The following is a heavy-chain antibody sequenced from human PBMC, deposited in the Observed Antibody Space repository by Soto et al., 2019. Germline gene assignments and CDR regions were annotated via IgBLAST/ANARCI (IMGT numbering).Heavy chain of an antibody. J-gene: IGHJ4*02. CDR3: AGSSFDY. Sequence: GGSLRLSCAASGFTFSSYGMHWVRQAPGKGLEWVAVISYDGSNKYYADSVKGRFTISRDNSKNTLYLQMNSLRAEDTAVYYCAGSSFDYWGQGTLVTVSS. D-gene: IGHD6-6*01. CDR2: ISYDGSNK. CDR1: GFTFSSYG. V-gene: IGHV3-30*03.